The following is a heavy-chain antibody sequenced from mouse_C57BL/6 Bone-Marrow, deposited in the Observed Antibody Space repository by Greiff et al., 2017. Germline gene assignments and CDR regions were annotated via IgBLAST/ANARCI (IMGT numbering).Heavy chain of an antibody. V-gene: IGHV3-6*01. CDR3: AREAYYSNQFAY. J-gene: IGHJ3*01. CDR1: GYSITSGYY. Sequence: ESGPGLVKPSQSLSLTCSVTGYSITSGYYWNWIRQFPGNKLEWMGYISYDGSNNYNPSLKNRISITRDTSKNQFFLKLNSVTTEDTATYYCAREAYYSNQFAYWGQGTLVTVSA. CDR2: ISYDGSN. D-gene: IGHD2-5*01.